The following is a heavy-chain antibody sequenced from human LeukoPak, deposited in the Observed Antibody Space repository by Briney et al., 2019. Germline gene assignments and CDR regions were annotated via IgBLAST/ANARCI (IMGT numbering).Heavy chain of an antibody. CDR2: IIPIFGTA. CDR1: GGTFSSYA. Sequence: SVKVSCKASGGTFSSYAISWVRQAPGQGLEWMGGIIPIFGTANYAQKLQGRVTMTTDTSTSTAYMELRSLRSDDTAVYYCARDRSASGHFDYWGQGTLVTVSS. CDR3: ARDRSASGHFDY. J-gene: IGHJ4*02. V-gene: IGHV1-69*05. D-gene: IGHD1-14*01.